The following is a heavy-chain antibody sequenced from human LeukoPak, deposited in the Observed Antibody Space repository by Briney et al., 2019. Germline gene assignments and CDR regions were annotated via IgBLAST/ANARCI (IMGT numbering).Heavy chain of an antibody. Sequence: SETLSLTCAVYGGSFSGYYWSWLRQAPGKGLEWIGEIVHFGRTNYNPSLKSRVALSVDTSKNQFSLRLTSVTAADTAVYYCARLMYSMKTYPFDYWSQGTLVTVSS. V-gene: IGHV4-34*12. CDR3: ARLMYSMKTYPFDY. CDR1: GGSFSGYY. J-gene: IGHJ4*02. CDR2: IVHFGRT. D-gene: IGHD2-8*01.